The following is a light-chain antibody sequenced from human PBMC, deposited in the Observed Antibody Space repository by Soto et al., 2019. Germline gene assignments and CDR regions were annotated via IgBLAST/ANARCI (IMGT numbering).Light chain of an antibody. J-gene: IGKJ1*01. CDR1: QNVTRSF. CDR3: QQYGNSPTT. Sequence: EIACALAPGPLSLSPGEGATLSCRGSQNVTRSFLAWYQQRPGQAPRLLIFDASSRATGIPDKFSGSGSGTDFTLTISRLEPEDFAMYYCQQYGNSPTTFGQGTKVDIK. V-gene: IGKV3-20*01. CDR2: DAS.